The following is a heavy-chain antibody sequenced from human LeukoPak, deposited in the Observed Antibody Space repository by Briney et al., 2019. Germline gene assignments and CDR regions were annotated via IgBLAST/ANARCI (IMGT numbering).Heavy chain of an antibody. CDR3: AREEQQLVMFDY. CDR2: IYSGGST. Sequence: GGSLRLSCAASGFTVSSNYMSWVRQAPGKGLEWVSVIYSGGSTYYADSVKGRFTISRDNSKNTLYLQMNSLRAEDTAVYYCAREEQQLVMFDYWGQGTLVTVSS. V-gene: IGHV3-53*01. CDR1: GFTVSSNY. J-gene: IGHJ4*02. D-gene: IGHD6-13*01.